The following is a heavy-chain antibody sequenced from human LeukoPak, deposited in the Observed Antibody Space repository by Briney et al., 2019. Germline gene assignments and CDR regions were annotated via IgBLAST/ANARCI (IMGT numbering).Heavy chain of an antibody. V-gene: IGHV1-2*06. CDR2: INPNSGGT. CDR3: ARGYSTVGAIEYFQH. J-gene: IGHJ1*01. D-gene: IGHD1-26*01. Sequence: ASVKVSCKASGYTFTGYYMHWVRQAPGQGLEWMGRINPNSGGTNYAQKFQGRVTMTRDTSISTAYMELSRLRSDDTAVYYCARGYSTVGAIEYFQHWGQGTLVTVSS. CDR1: GYTFTGYY.